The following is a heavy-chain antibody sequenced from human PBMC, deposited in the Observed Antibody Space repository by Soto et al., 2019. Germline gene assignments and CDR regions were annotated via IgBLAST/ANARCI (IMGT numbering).Heavy chain of an antibody. Sequence: GGSLRLSCAASGFTFSSYDMTWVRQAPGKGLEWVSRITAGGTGTYYADSVKGRFTISRDNSKNTLFLQVNSLRADDTAIYYCANIGLTTGSLLQWGQGTLVTVSS. V-gene: IGHV3-23*01. CDR2: ITAGGTGT. CDR3: ANIGLTTGSLLQ. D-gene: IGHD1-1*01. CDR1: GFTFSSYD. J-gene: IGHJ4*02.